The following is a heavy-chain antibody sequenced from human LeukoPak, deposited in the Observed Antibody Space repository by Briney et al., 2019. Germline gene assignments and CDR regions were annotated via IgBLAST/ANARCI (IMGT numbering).Heavy chain of an antibody. Sequence: GGSLRLSCAASEFTFSSYAMSWVRQAPGKGLEWVSGISDSGGSTSYADSVKGRFTISRDNSKNTLYLQMNSLRAEDTAVYYCAKAFSGWYRWDYWGQGTLVTVSS. D-gene: IGHD6-19*01. CDR2: ISDSGGST. CDR1: EFTFSSYA. V-gene: IGHV3-23*01. CDR3: AKAFSGWYRWDY. J-gene: IGHJ4*02.